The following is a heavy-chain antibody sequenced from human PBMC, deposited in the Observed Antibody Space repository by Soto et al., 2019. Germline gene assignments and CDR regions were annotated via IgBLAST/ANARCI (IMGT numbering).Heavy chain of an antibody. J-gene: IGHJ4*02. D-gene: IGHD6-19*01. V-gene: IGHV2-5*02. Sequence: QITLKESGPTLVKPTQTLTLTCTFSGFSLSTSGVGVGWIRQPPGKALEWLALIYWDDDKRYSPSLKSRLTITKDTSKNQVVLTMTNMDPVDTATYYCAPSPPGYSSGWPFDYWGQGTLVTVSS. CDR1: GFSLSTSGVG. CDR3: APSPPGYSSGWPFDY. CDR2: IYWDDDK.